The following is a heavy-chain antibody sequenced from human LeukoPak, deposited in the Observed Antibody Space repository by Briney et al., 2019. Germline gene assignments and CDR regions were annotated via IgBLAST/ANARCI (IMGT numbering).Heavy chain of an antibody. Sequence: GESLKISCKGSGYSFTSYWIGWVRQMPGKGLEWMGIIYPGDSDTRYSPSFQGQVTISADKSISTAYLQWSSLKASDTAMYYCVRDTAMPKSAFDIWGQGTMVTVSS. V-gene: IGHV5-51*01. CDR3: VRDTAMPKSAFDI. J-gene: IGHJ3*02. CDR2: IYPGDSDT. D-gene: IGHD5-18*01. CDR1: GYSFTSYW.